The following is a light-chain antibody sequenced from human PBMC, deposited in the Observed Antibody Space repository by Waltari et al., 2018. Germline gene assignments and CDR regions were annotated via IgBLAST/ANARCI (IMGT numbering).Light chain of an antibody. J-gene: IGLJ3*02. CDR3: CSYVVSVV. Sequence: QSALTQPASVSGSPGQSITISCTGTSNDIGNHNFFVSWYQQQPGEVPKLRISESNNLSSGVSYRVCGSESANTASLPFSGLQAEVEADYYFCSYVVSVVFGRGTKLTVL. V-gene: IGLV2-23*01. CDR2: ESN. CDR1: SNDIGNHNFF.